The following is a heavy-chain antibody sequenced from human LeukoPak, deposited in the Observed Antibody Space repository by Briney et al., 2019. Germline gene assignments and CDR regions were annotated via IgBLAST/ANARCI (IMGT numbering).Heavy chain of an antibody. D-gene: IGHD3-22*01. Sequence: SQTLSLTCAISGDSVSSNSAAWNWIRQSPSRGLEWLGRTCYRSKWYDDYAVSVKSRITINPDTSKNQFSLQLNSVTPEDTAVYYCVGHYYDSSGYLSFDYWGQGTLVTVSS. CDR1: GDSVSSNSAA. V-gene: IGHV6-1*01. CDR3: VGHYYDSSGYLSFDY. J-gene: IGHJ4*02. CDR2: TCYRSKWYD.